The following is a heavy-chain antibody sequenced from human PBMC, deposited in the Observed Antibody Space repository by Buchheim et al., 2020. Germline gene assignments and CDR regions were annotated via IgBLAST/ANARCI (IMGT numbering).Heavy chain of an antibody. D-gene: IGHD3-3*01. Sequence: QVQLVESGGGVVQPGRSLRLSCAASGFTFSSYGMHWVRQAPGKGLEWVAVISYDGSNKYYADSVKGRFTISRDNSKNRLYLQMNSLRAEDTAVYYCAKEIWSGYYTDYWGQGTL. CDR2: ISYDGSNK. V-gene: IGHV3-30*18. CDR3: AKEIWSGYYTDY. J-gene: IGHJ4*02. CDR1: GFTFSSYG.